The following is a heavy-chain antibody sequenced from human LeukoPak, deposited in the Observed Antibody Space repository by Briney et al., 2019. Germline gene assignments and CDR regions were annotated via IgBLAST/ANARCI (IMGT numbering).Heavy chain of an antibody. Sequence: PSQTLSLTCTVSGGSIGGSSSHWAWIRQSPGKGLEWIGSIHYTGNTYYNPSLKSRVTMSVETSENQFSLRLRSVTAADTAVYYCARVYGGFDPWGQGTLVTVSS. J-gene: IGHJ5*02. CDR2: IHYTGNT. CDR1: GGSIGGSSSH. V-gene: IGHV4-39*07. CDR3: ARVYGGFDP. D-gene: IGHD3-10*01.